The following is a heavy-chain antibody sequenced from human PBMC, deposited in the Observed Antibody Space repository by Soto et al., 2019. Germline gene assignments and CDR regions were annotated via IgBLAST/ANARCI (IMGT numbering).Heavy chain of an antibody. CDR3: ARETSAVSH. J-gene: IGHJ4*02. CDR1: GFTLSFYW. Sequence: QLVESGGGLVQPGGSLRLSCAASGFTLSFYWMIWVRQAPGKGLEWVANIKQDGSETYYADSVKGRFTISRDNAKNSLYLQMNSLRGDDTAVYYCARETSAVSHWGRGTLVTVSS. CDR2: IKQDGSET. V-gene: IGHV3-7*01.